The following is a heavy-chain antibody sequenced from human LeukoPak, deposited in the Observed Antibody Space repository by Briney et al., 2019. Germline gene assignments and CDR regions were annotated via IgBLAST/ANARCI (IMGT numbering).Heavy chain of an antibody. J-gene: IGHJ4*02. CDR1: GFTFSSYA. D-gene: IGHD1-26*01. V-gene: IGHV3-30*01. CDR3: ARGGWELLGDYFDY. Sequence: GGSLRLSCAASGFTFSSYAMHWVRQAPGKGLEWVAVISYDGSNKYYADSVKGRFTISRDNSKNTLYLQMDSLRAEDTAVYYCARGGWELLGDYFDYWGQGTLVTVSS. CDR2: ISYDGSNK.